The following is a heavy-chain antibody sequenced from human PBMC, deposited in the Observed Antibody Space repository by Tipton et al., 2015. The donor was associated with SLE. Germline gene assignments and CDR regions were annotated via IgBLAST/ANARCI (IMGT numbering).Heavy chain of an antibody. CDR1: GGSISSSSYY. D-gene: IGHD5-24*01. CDR3: AGTRLRDGYKSHAFDI. V-gene: IGHV4-39*07. J-gene: IGHJ3*02. CDR2: IYYSGST. Sequence: TLSLTCTVSGGSISSSSYYWGWIRQPPGKGLEWIGSIYYSGSTYYNPSLKSRVTISVDTSKNQFSLKLSSVTAADTAVYYCAGTRLRDGYKSHAFDIWGQGTMVTVSS.